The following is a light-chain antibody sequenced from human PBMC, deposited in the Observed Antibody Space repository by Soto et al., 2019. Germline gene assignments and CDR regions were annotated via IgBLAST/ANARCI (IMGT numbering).Light chain of an antibody. CDR3: QQYNSYSEA. J-gene: IGKJ1*01. Sequence: DNQMTQSPSTLSASVGDRVTITCRASQSISSWLAWYQQKPGKAPKLLIYDASSLESGVPSRFSGSGSGTEFTLTISSLQPDDFATYYCQQYNSYSEAFGQGTKVDI. CDR2: DAS. CDR1: QSISSW. V-gene: IGKV1-5*01.